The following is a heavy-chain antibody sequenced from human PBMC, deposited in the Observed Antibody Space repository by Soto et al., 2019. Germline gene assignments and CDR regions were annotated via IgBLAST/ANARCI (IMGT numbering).Heavy chain of an antibody. D-gene: IGHD6-6*01. CDR1: GFTFSSYA. J-gene: IGHJ6*02. CDR2: ISGSAITT. CDR3: AKVIVARGGMDV. V-gene: IGHV3-23*01. Sequence: EVQLLDSGGGLVQPGGSLRLSCAASGFTFSSYAMSWVRQAPGKGLEWVSAISGSAITTYYADSVKGRFTISRDNSKNPVYLQMNSLRAEDTAIYCCAKVIVARGGMDVWGRGTTVTVSS.